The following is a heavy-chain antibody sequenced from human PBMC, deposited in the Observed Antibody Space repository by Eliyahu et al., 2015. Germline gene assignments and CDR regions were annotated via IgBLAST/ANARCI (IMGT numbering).Heavy chain of an antibody. J-gene: IGHJ4*02. CDR2: IIGSGEDT. Sequence: VQVLESGGGLVQPGGSLXLSCXASEFLFSNYAXIWXRQXPGKGLEWVSTIIGSGEDTYYADSVKGRFTISRDNSKNTLYLQMNSLRAEDTAVYYCARSGXWSGWYLDYWGQGTLVTVSS. D-gene: IGHD3-3*01. CDR1: EFLFSNYA. V-gene: IGHV3-23*01. CDR3: ARSGXWSGWYLDY.